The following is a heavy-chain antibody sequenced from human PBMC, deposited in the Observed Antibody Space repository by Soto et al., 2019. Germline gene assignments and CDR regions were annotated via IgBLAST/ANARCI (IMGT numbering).Heavy chain of an antibody. V-gene: IGHV3-15*01. D-gene: IGHD1-26*01. J-gene: IGHJ1*01. CDR3: TTYTKRWEDAEYFQH. Sequence: EVQLVESGGGLVKPGGSLRLSCAASGFTFSNAWMSWVRQAPGKGLEWVGRIKSKTDGGTTDYAAPVKGRFTISRDDSKNTLYLQMNSLETEDTAVYYCTTYTKRWEDAEYFQHWGQGTLVTVSS. CDR1: GFTFSNAW. CDR2: IKSKTDGGTT.